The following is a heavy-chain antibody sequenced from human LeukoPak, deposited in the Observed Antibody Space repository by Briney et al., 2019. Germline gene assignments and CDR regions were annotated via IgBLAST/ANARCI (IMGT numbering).Heavy chain of an antibody. D-gene: IGHD3-10*01. CDR1: GFTFSRYT. CDR3: ARESRGELFAPPDY. CDR2: IWYNGRNE. J-gene: IGHJ4*02. Sequence: GRSLRLSCAASGFTFSRYTMHWVRQAPGKGLEWVAIIWYNGRNETYADSVKGRFTISRDNSKNTLYLYMNSLRAEDTAVYYCARESRGELFAPPDYWGQGTLVTVSS. V-gene: IGHV3-33*08.